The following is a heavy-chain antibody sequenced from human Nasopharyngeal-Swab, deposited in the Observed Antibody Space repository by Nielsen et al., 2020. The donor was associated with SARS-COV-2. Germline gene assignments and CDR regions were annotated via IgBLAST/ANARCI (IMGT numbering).Heavy chain of an antibody. J-gene: IGHJ4*02. CDR1: GGSISSSNW. Sequence: SETLSLTCAVSGGSISSSNWWSWVRQPPGKGLEWIGEIYHSGSTNYNPSLKSRVTISVDKSKNQFSLKLSSVTAADTAVYYCALSARGYSDPSPFDYWGQGTLVTVSS. V-gene: IGHV4-4*02. D-gene: IGHD5-18*01. CDR2: IYHSGST. CDR3: ALSARGYSDPSPFDY.